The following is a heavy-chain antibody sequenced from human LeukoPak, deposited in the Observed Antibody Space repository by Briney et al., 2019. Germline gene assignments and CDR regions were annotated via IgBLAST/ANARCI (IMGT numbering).Heavy chain of an antibody. D-gene: IGHD5-24*01. CDR1: GFTFSSYS. CDR2: IYYSGTT. J-gene: IGHJ4*02. Sequence: GSLRLSCAASGFTFSSYSMNWIRQPPGKGLEWIGTIYYSGTTFYNPSLKSRVTISVDTSKNQFSLKLSSVTAADTAVYYCARHSGDGYNRPFGYWGQGSLVTVSS. V-gene: IGHV4-39*01. CDR3: ARHSGDGYNRPFGY.